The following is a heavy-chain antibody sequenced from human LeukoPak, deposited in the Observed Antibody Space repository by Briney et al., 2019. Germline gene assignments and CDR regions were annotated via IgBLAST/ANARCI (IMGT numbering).Heavy chain of an antibody. CDR2: INHSGST. D-gene: IGHD6-6*01. V-gene: IGHV4-34*01. Sequence: SETLSLTCAVYGGSFSGYYWSWIRQPPGKGLEWIGEINHSGSTNYNPSLKSRVTISVDTSKNQFFLKLSSVTAADTAVYYCARGPNSGSDYWGQGTLVTVST. J-gene: IGHJ4*02. CDR1: GGSFSGYY. CDR3: ARGPNSGSDY.